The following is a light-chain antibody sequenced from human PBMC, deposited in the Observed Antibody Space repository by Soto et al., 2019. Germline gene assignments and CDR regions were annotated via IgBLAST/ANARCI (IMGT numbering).Light chain of an antibody. Sequence: QSVLTQPASVSGSPGQSITISCSGTSSDIGGDDYVSWYQQHPGKAPKLIIYEVSNRPSGLSNRFSGSKSGSTASLTISGLQAEYEADYYCCSYTSTNTRVFGGGTQLTVL. CDR1: SSDIGGDDY. J-gene: IGLJ3*02. V-gene: IGLV2-14*01. CDR3: CSYTSTNTRV. CDR2: EVS.